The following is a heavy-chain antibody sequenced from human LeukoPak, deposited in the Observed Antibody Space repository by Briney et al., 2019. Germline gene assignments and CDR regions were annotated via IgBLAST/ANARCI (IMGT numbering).Heavy chain of an antibody. CDR3: ARGKFIAVAGTPPFFDY. V-gene: IGHV4-4*02. CDR1: GGSISSSNW. CDR2: IYHSGST. D-gene: IGHD6-19*01. Sequence: PSGTLSLTCAVSGGSISSSNWWSWVSQPPEKGLEWIGEIYHSGSTNYNPSLNSRVTISVDTSKNQFSLKLSSVTAADTAVYYCARGKFIAVAGTPPFFDYWGQGTLVTVSS. J-gene: IGHJ4*02.